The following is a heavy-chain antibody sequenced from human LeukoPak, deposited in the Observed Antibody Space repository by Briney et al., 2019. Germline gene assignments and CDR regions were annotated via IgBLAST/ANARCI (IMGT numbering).Heavy chain of an antibody. D-gene: IGHD3-16*02. Sequence: GGSLRLSCAASGFTFSSYGMHWVRQAPGKGLEWVAVISYDGSNKYYADSVKGRFTISRDNSKNTLYLQMNSPRAEDTAVYYCAKDGRKRIVATSLYVWGSYRPPYYFDYWGQGTLVTVSS. CDR3: AKDGRKRIVATSLYVWGSYRPPYYFDY. CDR2: ISYDGSNK. V-gene: IGHV3-30*18. J-gene: IGHJ4*02. CDR1: GFTFSSYG.